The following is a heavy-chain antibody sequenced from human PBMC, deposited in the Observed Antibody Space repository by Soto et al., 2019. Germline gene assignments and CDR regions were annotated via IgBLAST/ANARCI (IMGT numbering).Heavy chain of an antibody. CDR1: GGSISSGGYY. J-gene: IGHJ5*02. D-gene: IGHD3-9*01. V-gene: IGHV4-61*08. CDR3: VRDYLLTGFDP. Sequence: SETLSLTCTVSGGSISSGGYYWSWIRQPPGKGLEWIGYVYYSGSTNYNPSLESRVTISIDASKNKFSLKMKSVTAADTAVYYGVRDYLLTGFDPWGQGAMVIVSS. CDR2: VYYSGST.